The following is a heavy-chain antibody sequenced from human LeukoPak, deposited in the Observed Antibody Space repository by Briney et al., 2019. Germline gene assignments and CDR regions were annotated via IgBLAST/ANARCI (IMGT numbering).Heavy chain of an antibody. V-gene: IGHV4-4*02. J-gene: IGHJ4*02. CDR2: IYHSGST. Sequence: ASGTLSLTCAVSGGSISSSNWWSWVRQPPGKGLEWIGEIYHSGSTNYNPSLKSRVTISVDKSKNQSSLKLSSVTAADTAVYYCARAVDTAMIARGFDYWGQGTLVTVSS. D-gene: IGHD5-18*01. CDR3: ARAVDTAMIARGFDY. CDR1: GGSISSSNW.